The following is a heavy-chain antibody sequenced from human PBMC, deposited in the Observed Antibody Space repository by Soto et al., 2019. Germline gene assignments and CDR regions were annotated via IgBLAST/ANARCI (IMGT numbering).Heavy chain of an antibody. Sequence: GGSLRLSCAASGFTFSSYAMSWVRQAPGKGLEWVSAISGSGGSTYYADSVKGRFTISRDNSMNTLYLQMNSLRAEDTAVYYCAKASSYDSSGYDFDYWGQGTLVTVSS. J-gene: IGHJ4*02. CDR1: GFTFSSYA. D-gene: IGHD3-22*01. V-gene: IGHV3-23*01. CDR2: ISGSGGST. CDR3: AKASSYDSSGYDFDY.